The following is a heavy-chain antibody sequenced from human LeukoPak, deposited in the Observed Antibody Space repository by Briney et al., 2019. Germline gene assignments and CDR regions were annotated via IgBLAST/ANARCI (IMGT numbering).Heavy chain of an antibody. D-gene: IGHD3-22*01. J-gene: IGHJ4*02. CDR1: GFTFTSSA. V-gene: IGHV1-58*01. Sequence: ASVKVSCKASGFTFTSSAVQWVRQARGQRLEWIGWIVVGSGNTNYAQKFQERVTITRDMSTSTAYMELSSLRSEDTAVYYCARAPPYYYDSSGFGYFDYWGQGTLVTVSS. CDR2: IVVGSGNT. CDR3: ARAPPYYYDSSGFGYFDY.